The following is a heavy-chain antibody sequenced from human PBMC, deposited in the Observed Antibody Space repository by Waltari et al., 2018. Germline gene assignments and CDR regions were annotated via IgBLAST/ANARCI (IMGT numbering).Heavy chain of an antibody. J-gene: IGHJ4*02. D-gene: IGHD4-17*01. CDR2: IYCNDDK. V-gene: IGHV2-5*01. Sequence: QITLKESGPTLVKPTQTLTLTCTFSGFSLSTSGVGVGWIRQPPGKALAGLALIYCNDDKRYSPSLKSRLTSTKDTSKNQVVLTMTNMDPVDTATYYCARPVTPGYFGYWGQGTLVTVSS. CDR1: GFSLSTSGVG. CDR3: ARPVTPGYFGY.